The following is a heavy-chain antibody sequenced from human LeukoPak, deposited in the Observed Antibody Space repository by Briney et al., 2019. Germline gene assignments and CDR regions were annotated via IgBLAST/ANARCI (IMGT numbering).Heavy chain of an antibody. Sequence: SETLSLTCTVSGGSISSYYWSWIRQPPGKGLEWIGYIYYSGSTNYNPSLKSRVTISVDTSKNQFSLKLSSVTAADTAVYYCAKDKTLWWSTAPGDWGQGTLVTVSS. J-gene: IGHJ4*02. V-gene: IGHV4-59*01. CDR2: IYYSGST. D-gene: IGHD2-21*01. CDR3: AKDKTLWWSTAPGD. CDR1: GGSISSYY.